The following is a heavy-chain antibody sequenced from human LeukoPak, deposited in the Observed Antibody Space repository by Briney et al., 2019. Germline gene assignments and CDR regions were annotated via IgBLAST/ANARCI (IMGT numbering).Heavy chain of an antibody. Sequence: SETLSLTCTVSGGSISSSSYYWGSIRQPPGKGLEWIGSIYYSGSTYYNPSLKSRVTISVDTSKNQFSLKLSSVTAADTAVYYCARQFSPGIVGAGPFDYWGQGTLVTVSS. CDR3: ARQFSPGIVGAGPFDY. J-gene: IGHJ4*02. D-gene: IGHD1-26*01. CDR1: GGSISSSSYY. CDR2: IYYSGST. V-gene: IGHV4-39*01.